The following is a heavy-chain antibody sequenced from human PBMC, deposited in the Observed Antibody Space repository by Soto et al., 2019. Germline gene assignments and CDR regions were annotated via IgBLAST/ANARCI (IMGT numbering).Heavy chain of an antibody. CDR3: ARRRPTGYYNY. CDR1: GYPFSEYY. J-gene: IGHJ4*02. CDR2: IGSSSSYT. V-gene: IGHV3-11*05. Sequence: QVQLVESGGDLVKPGGALRLSCAASGYPFSEYYMSWLRQAPGKGVEWVSSIGSSSSYTNYADSVKGRFTISRDNAKNSLYLQMNSLRAEDTAVYYCARRRPTGYYNYWGQGTLVTVSA. D-gene: IGHD3-9*01.